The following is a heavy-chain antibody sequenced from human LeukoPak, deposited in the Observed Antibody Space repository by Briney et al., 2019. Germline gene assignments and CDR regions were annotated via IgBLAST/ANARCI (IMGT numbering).Heavy chain of an antibody. V-gene: IGHV3-21*01. J-gene: IGHJ3*02. CDR3: ARTIGYDSSLGAFDI. D-gene: IGHD3-22*01. Sequence: PGGSLRLSCAASGFTFSSYALSWVRQAPGKGLEWVSSISSSSSYIYYADSVKGRFTISRDNAKNSLYLQMNSLRAEDTAVYYCARTIGYDSSLGAFDIWGQGTMVTVSS. CDR2: ISSSSSYI. CDR1: GFTFSSYA.